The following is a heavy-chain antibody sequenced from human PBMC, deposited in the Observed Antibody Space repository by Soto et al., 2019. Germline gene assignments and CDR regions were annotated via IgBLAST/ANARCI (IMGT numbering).Heavy chain of an antibody. Sequence: PSETLSLTCTVSGGSISSSRYYWGWIRQPPGKGLEWIGSIYYSGSTYYNPSLKSRVTISVDTSKNHFSLKLSSVTAGDTAVYYCTSQYYYDSSGYYYGQVYWGQGTLVTVS. CDR1: GGSISSSRYY. V-gene: IGHV4-39*02. CDR2: IYYSGST. J-gene: IGHJ4*02. CDR3: TSQYYYDSSGYYYGQVY. D-gene: IGHD3-22*01.